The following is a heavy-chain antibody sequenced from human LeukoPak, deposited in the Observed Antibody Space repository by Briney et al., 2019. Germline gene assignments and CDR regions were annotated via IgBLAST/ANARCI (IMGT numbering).Heavy chain of an antibody. J-gene: IGHJ6*02. V-gene: IGHV3-30*14. Sequence: HPGGSLRLSCAGSGFTFNYFAIHWVRQAPGKGLEWVAVTSFDGTNKYYADSVKGRFTISRDNSKNTLYLQMNSLRAEDTAVYYCARGNFTVTTLYYYYYGMDVWGQGTTVTVSS. CDR2: TSFDGTNK. CDR1: GFTFNYFA. CDR3: ARGNFTVTTLYYYYYGMDV. D-gene: IGHD4-17*01.